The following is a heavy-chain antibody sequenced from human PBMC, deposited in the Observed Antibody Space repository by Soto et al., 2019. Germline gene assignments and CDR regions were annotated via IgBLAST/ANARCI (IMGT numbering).Heavy chain of an antibody. J-gene: IGHJ4*02. D-gene: IGHD4-17*01. V-gene: IGHV1-8*01. Sequence: QVQLVQSGAEVKKSGASVKVSCKASGYTFTSHDINWVRQATGQGLEWMGWMNPNSGNTGYAQKFQGRVTMTRNTSISTAYMELSSLRSEDTAVYDCARWDYGDYARFDYWGQGTLVTVSS. CDR1: GYTFTSHD. CDR2: MNPNSGNT. CDR3: ARWDYGDYARFDY.